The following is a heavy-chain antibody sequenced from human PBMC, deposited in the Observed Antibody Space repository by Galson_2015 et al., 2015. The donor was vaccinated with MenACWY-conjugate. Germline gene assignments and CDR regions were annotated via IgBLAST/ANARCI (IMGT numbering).Heavy chain of an antibody. CDR2: TYYRSRWFN. J-gene: IGHJ5*01. D-gene: IGHD6-19*01. CDR3: ARDKGYLSGWSSNALNWFDS. Sequence: CAISGDSVSSNSAAWSWIRQSPSRGLEWLGRTYYRSRWFNDYAESVRSRITINPDTSKNQFSLQLSSVTPEDTAVYYRARDKGYLSGWSSNALNWFDSWGQGTLVTVSS. CDR1: GDSVSSNSAA. V-gene: IGHV6-1*01.